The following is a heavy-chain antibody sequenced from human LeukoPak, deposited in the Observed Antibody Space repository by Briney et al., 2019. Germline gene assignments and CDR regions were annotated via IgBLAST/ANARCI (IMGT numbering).Heavy chain of an antibody. CDR3: ARDTQDYYDSSGYPVL. Sequence: ASVKVSCKASGGTFSSYTMSCVRQAPGQGLEWMGKIIPILGIANYAQKFQGRVTITADKSTSTAYMELSSLRSEDTAVYYCARDTQDYYDSSGYPVLWGQGTLVTVSS. V-gene: IGHV1-69*04. CDR2: IIPILGIA. J-gene: IGHJ4*02. CDR1: GGTFSSYT. D-gene: IGHD3-22*01.